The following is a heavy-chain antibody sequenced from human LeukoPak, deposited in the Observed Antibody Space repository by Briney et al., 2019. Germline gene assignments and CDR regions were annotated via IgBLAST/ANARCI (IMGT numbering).Heavy chain of an antibody. CDR2: IYTSGST. J-gene: IGHJ3*02. Sequence: PSETLSLTCTVSGGSISSYYWSWIRQPAGKGREWIGRIYTSGSTNYNPSLKSRVTMSVDTSKNQFSLKLSSVTAADTAVYYCARGPYSSSGYPLRGAFDIWGQGTMVTVSS. CDR1: GGSISSYY. D-gene: IGHD6-13*01. CDR3: ARGPYSSSGYPLRGAFDI. V-gene: IGHV4-4*07.